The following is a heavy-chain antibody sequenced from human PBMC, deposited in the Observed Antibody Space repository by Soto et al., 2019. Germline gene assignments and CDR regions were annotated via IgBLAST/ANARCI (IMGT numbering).Heavy chain of an antibody. V-gene: IGHV4-59*01. J-gene: IGHJ6*03. D-gene: IGHD3-3*01. CDR3: ARSLTARAFWSGYEEPGDYYYYMDV. CDR1: GGSISSYY. Sequence: SETLSLTCTVSGGSISSYYWSWIRQPPGKGLEWIGYIYCSGSTNYNPSLKSRVTISVDTSKNQFSLKLSSVTAADTAVYYCARSLTARAFWSGYEEPGDYYYYMDVWGKGTTVTVSS. CDR2: IYCSGST.